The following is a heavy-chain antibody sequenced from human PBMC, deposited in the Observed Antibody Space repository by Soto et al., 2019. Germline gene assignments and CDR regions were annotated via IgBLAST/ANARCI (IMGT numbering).Heavy chain of an antibody. J-gene: IGHJ5*02. CDR1: GGTFSRYA. Sequence: QVQLVQSGAEVKKPGSSVTVSCKASGGTFSRYAISWVRQAPGQGLEWMGGIIPSLGTANYAQKFQGRVTSTGDESTSKAYMEVSSLRFEDRAVYYCAGAIVGPPTPGWLDPWGQGNLVTVSS. CDR2: IIPSLGTA. D-gene: IGHD1-26*01. CDR3: AGAIVGPPTPGWLDP. V-gene: IGHV1-69*01.